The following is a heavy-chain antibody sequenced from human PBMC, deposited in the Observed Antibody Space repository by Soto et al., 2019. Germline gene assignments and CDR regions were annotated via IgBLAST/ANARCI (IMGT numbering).Heavy chain of an antibody. V-gene: IGHV3-15*01. J-gene: IGHJ3*02. CDR2: IKSETDGGAT. CDR1: GMTFTKAW. D-gene: IGHD4-17*01. Sequence: EVHLVESGGDLVKPGGSLRLSCVVSGMTFTKAWMSWVRQAPGKGLEWVGRIKSETDGGATHYAAPVKDRFTISRDDSKNTLYLQMNSPKSEDTALYYCTTVGYRDYGLAFHIWGQGTMVTVSS. CDR3: TTVGYRDYGLAFHI.